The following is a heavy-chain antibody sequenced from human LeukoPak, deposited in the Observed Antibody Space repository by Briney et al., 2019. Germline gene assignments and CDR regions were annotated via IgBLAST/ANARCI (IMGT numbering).Heavy chain of an antibody. CDR2: IWYDGSNK. CDR3: ARAMVRGVIRYGMDA. D-gene: IGHD3-10*01. CDR1: GFTFSSYG. J-gene: IGHJ6*02. V-gene: IGHV3-33*01. Sequence: GGSLRLSCAASGFTFSSYGMHWVRQAPGKGLEWVAVIWYDGSNKYYADSVKGRFTISRDNSKNTLYLQMNSLRAEDTAVYYCARAMVRGVIRYGMDAWGQGTTVTVSS.